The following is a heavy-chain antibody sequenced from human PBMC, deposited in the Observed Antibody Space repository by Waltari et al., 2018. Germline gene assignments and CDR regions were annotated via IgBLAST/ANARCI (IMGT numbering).Heavy chain of an antibody. J-gene: IGHJ4*02. V-gene: IGHV5-51*01. CDR3: ARHNGVVTNLYDS. CDR2: IYPDDSDA. CDR1: GYSFGSYW. Sequence: EVQLVQSGAEVKKPGESLKISCKGSGYSFGSYWIGWVRQMPGKGPEWMGIIYPDDSDARYRPSFEGQVTISVDKSISTAYLQWSSVKASDTAMYFCARHNGVVTNLYDSWGQGTLVIVSS. D-gene: IGHD2-21*02.